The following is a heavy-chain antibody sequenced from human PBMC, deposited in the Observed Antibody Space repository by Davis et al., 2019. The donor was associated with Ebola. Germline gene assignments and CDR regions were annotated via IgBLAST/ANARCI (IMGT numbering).Heavy chain of an antibody. Sequence: GESLKISCAASGFIVSTSYMNWVRQAPGKGLEWISISYSGGATFYADSVRGRFTISRDNSQNTVYLQMNSLRAEDTAVYYQGPIGLPPGTLLQEHLWG. CDR3: GPIGLPPGTLLQEHL. J-gene: IGHJ6*01. CDR2: SYSGGAT. V-gene: IGHV3-53*01. CDR1: GFIVSTSY.